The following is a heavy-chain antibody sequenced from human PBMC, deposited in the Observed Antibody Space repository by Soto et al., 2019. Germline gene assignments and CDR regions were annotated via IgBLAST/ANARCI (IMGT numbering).Heavy chain of an antibody. D-gene: IGHD5-12*01. V-gene: IGHV1-2*04. CDR2: INPNSGGT. CDR1: GYTFTGYY. Sequence: VASVKVSCKASGYTFTGYYMHWVRQAPGQGLEWMGWINPNSGGTNYAQKFQGWVTMTRDTSISTAYMELSRLRSDDTAVYYCARSGEPEKRWLQFMGAFDIWGQGTMVTVSS. J-gene: IGHJ3*02. CDR3: ARSGEPEKRWLQFMGAFDI.